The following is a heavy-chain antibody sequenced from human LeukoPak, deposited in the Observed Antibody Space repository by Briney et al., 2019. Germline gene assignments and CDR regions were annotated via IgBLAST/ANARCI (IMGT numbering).Heavy chain of an antibody. V-gene: IGHV4-38-2*02. D-gene: IGHD3-9*01. J-gene: IGHJ6*03. CDR2: IYHSGST. CDR3: AREIYDILTGYYTAYYYMDV. CDR1: GGSISSYY. Sequence: SETLSLTCTVSGGSISSYYWSWIRQPPGKGLEWIGSIYHSGSTYYNPSLKSRVTISVDTSKNQFSLKLSSVTAADTAVYYCAREIYDILTGYYTAYYYMDVWGKGTTVTVSS.